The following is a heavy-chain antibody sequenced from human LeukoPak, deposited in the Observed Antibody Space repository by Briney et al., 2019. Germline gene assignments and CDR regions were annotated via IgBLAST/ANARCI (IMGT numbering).Heavy chain of an antibody. Sequence: PGGSLRLSCAASGFTFSSYVMTWVRQTPGKGLEWVSRISGDGAGTYYADSVKGRFTISRDNSKNTLYLQMNSLRAEDTAVYYCAKIGLTMDGNDWFDPWGQGTLVTISS. D-gene: IGHD5-24*01. V-gene: IGHV3-23*01. CDR1: GFTFSSYV. CDR3: AKIGLTMDGNDWFDP. CDR2: ISGDGAGT. J-gene: IGHJ5*02.